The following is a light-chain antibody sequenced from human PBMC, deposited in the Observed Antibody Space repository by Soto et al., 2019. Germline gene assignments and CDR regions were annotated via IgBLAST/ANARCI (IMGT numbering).Light chain of an antibody. CDR1: QRLLYTSNNKNY. V-gene: IGKV4-1*01. CDR3: QQDYNTPYT. J-gene: IGKJ2*01. Sequence: IVMTQSPDSLAVSLGERATINCKSSQRLLYTSNNKNYLAWYQQKPGQPPKLLIYWASTRESGVPDRLSGSGSETDFTLTSSSLQPEDVAVFYGQQDYNTPYTFGQGTKLEIK. CDR2: WAS.